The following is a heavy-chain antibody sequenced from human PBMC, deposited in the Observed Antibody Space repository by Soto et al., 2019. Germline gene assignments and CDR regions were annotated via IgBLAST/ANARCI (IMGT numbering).Heavy chain of an antibody. D-gene: IGHD4-17*01. CDR3: ARGDYGGNSRWFDP. V-gene: IGHV1-69*13. Sequence: ASVKVSCKASGGTFSSYAISWVRQPPGQGLEWMGGIIPIFGTANYAQKFQGRVTITADESTSTAYMELSSLRSEDTAVYYCARGDYGGNSRWFDPWGQGTLDTV. J-gene: IGHJ5*02. CDR1: GGTFSSYA. CDR2: IIPIFGTA.